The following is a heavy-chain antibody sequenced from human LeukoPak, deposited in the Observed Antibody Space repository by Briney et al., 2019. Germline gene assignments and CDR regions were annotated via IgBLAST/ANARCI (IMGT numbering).Heavy chain of an antibody. V-gene: IGHV3-30*18. CDR3: AKDAEPGWLHHEGYFDY. D-gene: IGHD5-24*01. CDR2: ISYDGSNK. Sequence: PGGSLRLSCAASGFTFSSYGMHWVRQAPGKGLEWVAVISYDGSNKYYADSVKGRFTISRDNSKNTLYLQMNSLRAEDTAVYYCAKDAEPGWLHHEGYFDYWGQGTLVTVSS. J-gene: IGHJ4*02. CDR1: GFTFSSYG.